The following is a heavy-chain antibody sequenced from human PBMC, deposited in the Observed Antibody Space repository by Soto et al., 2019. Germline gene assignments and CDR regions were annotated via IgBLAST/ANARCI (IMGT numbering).Heavy chain of an antibody. V-gene: IGHV1-58*01. CDR3: ATNTPGKGWFKSYFYYAMDV. CDR1: GFTLTNSA. CDR2: IVVGSGNT. Sequence: QMQLVQSGPEVKKPGTSVKVSCKASGFTLTNSAVQWVRQARGQRLEWIGRIVVGSGNTDFAERFHERVTITRDMSTRTTYMELSSLRYEDTAVYYCATNTPGKGWFKSYFYYAMDVWGQGTTVTVSS. D-gene: IGHD3-10*01. J-gene: IGHJ6*02.